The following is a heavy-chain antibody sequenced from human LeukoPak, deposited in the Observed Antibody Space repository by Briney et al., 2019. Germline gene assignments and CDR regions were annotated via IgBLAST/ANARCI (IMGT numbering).Heavy chain of an antibody. V-gene: IGHV3-23*01. CDR3: AKEYRQISMVRGLLGH. CDR2: ISGSGGST. Sequence: GGSLRLSCAASGFTFSSYEMNWVRQAPGKGLEWVSAISGSGGSTYYADSVKGRFTISRDNSKNTLYLQMNSLRAEDTAVYYCAKEYRQISMVRGLLGHWGQGTLVTVSS. D-gene: IGHD3-10*01. J-gene: IGHJ4*02. CDR1: GFTFSSYE.